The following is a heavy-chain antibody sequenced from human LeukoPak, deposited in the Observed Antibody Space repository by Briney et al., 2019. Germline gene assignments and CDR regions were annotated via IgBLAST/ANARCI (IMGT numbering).Heavy chain of an antibody. CDR1: GFTFSSYG. CDR3: AKDPRLRXFXXXXRTXXXDY. J-gene: IGHJ4*02. CDR2: ISYDGSNK. D-gene: IGHD3-9*01. Sequence: PGRSLRLSCAASGFTFSSYGMHWVRQAPGKGLEWVAVISYDGSNKYYADSVKGRFTISRDNSKNTLYMQMNSVRAEDTAVYYCAKDPRLRXFXXXXRTXXXDYWGQXTXXX. V-gene: IGHV3-30*18.